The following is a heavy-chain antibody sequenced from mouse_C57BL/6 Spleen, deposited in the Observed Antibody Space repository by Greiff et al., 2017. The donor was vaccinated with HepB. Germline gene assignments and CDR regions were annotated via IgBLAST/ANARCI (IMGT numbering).Heavy chain of an antibody. CDR3: ARESGYYFDY. J-gene: IGHJ2*01. V-gene: IGHV3-1*01. CDR1: GYSITSGYD. Sequence: DVQLQESGPGMVKPSQSLSLTCTVTGYSITSGYDWHWIRHFPGNKLEWMGYISYSGSTNYNPSLKSRISITHDTSKNHFFLKLNSVTTEDTATYYCARESGYYFDYWGQGTTLTVSS. D-gene: IGHD2-2*01. CDR2: ISYSGST.